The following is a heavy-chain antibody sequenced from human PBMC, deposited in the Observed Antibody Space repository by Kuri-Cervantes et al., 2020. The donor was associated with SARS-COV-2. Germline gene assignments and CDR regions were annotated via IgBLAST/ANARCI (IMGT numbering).Heavy chain of an antibody. J-gene: IGHJ4*02. CDR3: ARQSVVASDD. CDR2: IYYSGST. CDR1: GGSISSSSYY. D-gene: IGHD2-15*01. Sequence: SETLSLTCTVSGGSISSSSYYWGWIRQPPGKGLEWIGSIYYSGSTYYNPSLKSRVTISVDTSKNQFSLKLSSATAADTAVYYCARQSVVASDDWGQGTLVTVSS. V-gene: IGHV4-39*01.